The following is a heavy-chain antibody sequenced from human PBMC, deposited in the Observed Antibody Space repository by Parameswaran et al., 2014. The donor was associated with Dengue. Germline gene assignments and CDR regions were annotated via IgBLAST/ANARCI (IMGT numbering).Heavy chain of an antibody. D-gene: IGHD3-22*01. V-gene: IGHV3-21*01. Sequence: WIRQPPGKGLEWVSSISSSSSYIYYADSVKGRLTISRDNAKNSLYLQMNSLRAEDTAVYYCARVRYYDSSGYYYTSLGIGYYFDYWGQGTLVTVSS. CDR3: ARVRYYDSSGYYYTSLGIGYYFDY. J-gene: IGHJ4*02. CDR2: ISSSSSYI.